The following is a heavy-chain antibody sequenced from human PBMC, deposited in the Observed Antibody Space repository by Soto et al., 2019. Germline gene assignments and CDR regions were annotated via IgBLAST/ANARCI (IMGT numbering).Heavy chain of an antibody. CDR3: ARDRGVLLWFGEPKGEGSMDV. CDR2: ISSSSSTI. V-gene: IGHV3-48*02. Sequence: RRLSCAASGFTFSIYSMNWVRQAPGKGLEWVSYISSSSSTIYYADSVKGRFTISRDNAKNSLYLQMNNLRDEDTAVYYCARDRGVLLWFGEPKGEGSMDVWGQGTTVTVSS. J-gene: IGHJ6*02. D-gene: IGHD3-10*01. CDR1: GFTFSIYS.